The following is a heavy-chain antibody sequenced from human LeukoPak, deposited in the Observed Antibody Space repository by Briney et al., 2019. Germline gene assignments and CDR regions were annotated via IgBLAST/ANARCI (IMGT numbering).Heavy chain of an antibody. Sequence: GGSLGLSCAASGFTFSSYAMHWVRQAPGKGLEWVAVISYDGSNKYYADSVKGRFTISRDNSKNTLYLQMNSLRAEDTAVYYCARGTAVTQYYCYYGMDVWGQGTTVTVSS. CDR1: GFTFSSYA. CDR2: ISYDGSNK. V-gene: IGHV3-30-3*01. CDR3: ARGTAVTQYYCYYGMDV. D-gene: IGHD5-18*01. J-gene: IGHJ6*02.